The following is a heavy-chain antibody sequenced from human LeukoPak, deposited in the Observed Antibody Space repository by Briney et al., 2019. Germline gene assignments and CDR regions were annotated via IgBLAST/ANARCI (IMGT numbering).Heavy chain of an antibody. J-gene: IGHJ3*02. Sequence: SETLSLTCTVSGGSISSYYWSWIRQPPGKGLEWIGFIYYSGSTNYNPSLKSRVTISADTSKNQFSLKLSSVTAADTAVYYCARIRGYSGYVDAFDIWGQGTMVTVFS. V-gene: IGHV4-59*08. D-gene: IGHD5-12*01. CDR1: GGSISSYY. CDR2: IYYSGST. CDR3: ARIRGYSGYVDAFDI.